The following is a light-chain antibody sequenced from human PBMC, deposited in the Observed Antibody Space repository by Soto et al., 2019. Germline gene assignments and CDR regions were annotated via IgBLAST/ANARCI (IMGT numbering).Light chain of an antibody. V-gene: IGLV1-40*01. J-gene: IGLJ2*01. Sequence: QSVLTQPPSVSGAPGQRVTISCTGSSSNIVAGSDVHWYQQLPGTAPKLLIYVDRNRPSGVPDRFSGSKSGTSASLAITGLHAEDEADYYCQSYDSSRGVVFGGGTKLTVL. CDR3: QSYDSSRGVV. CDR2: VDR. CDR1: SSNIVAGSD.